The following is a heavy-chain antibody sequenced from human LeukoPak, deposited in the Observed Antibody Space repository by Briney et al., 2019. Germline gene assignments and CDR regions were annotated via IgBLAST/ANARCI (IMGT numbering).Heavy chain of an antibody. CDR2: IYSGGST. D-gene: IGHD6-13*01. Sequence: GGSLRLSCAASGFTVSSNYMSWVRQAPGKGLEWVSVIYSGGSTYYADSVKGRFTISRDNSKNTLYLQMNSLRAEDTAVYYCAGEGIAAAGYYGMDVWGQGTTVTVSS. V-gene: IGHV3-66*01. CDR1: GFTVSSNY. CDR3: AGEGIAAAGYYGMDV. J-gene: IGHJ6*02.